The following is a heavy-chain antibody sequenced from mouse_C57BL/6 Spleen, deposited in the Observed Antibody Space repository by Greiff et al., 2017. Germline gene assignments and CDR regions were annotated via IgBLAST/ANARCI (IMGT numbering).Heavy chain of an antibody. CDR3: AREGRDAMDY. J-gene: IGHJ4*01. CDR2: ISYSGST. V-gene: IGHV3-1*01. CDR1: GYSITSGYD. Sequence: VQLQQSGPGMVKPSQSLSLTCTVTGYSITSGYDWYWIRHFPGNKLEWMGYISYSGSTNYNPSLKSRISITHDTSKNHFFLKLNSVTTEDTATYYCAREGRDAMDYWGQGTSVTVSS.